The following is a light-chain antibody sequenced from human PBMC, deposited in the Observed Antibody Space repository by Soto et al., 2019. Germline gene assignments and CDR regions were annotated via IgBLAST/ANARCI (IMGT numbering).Light chain of an antibody. J-gene: IGLJ3*02. CDR2: DVS. Sequence: QSALTQPPSASGSPGQSVTISCTGTSSDVGGYNYVSWYQQHPGKAPKLMIYDVSKRPSGVPDRFSGSKSGNTASLTVSGLHAEDEADYYCSSYAGRTMRVFGGGTQLTVL. CDR1: SSDVGGYNY. CDR3: SSYAGRTMRV. V-gene: IGLV2-8*01.